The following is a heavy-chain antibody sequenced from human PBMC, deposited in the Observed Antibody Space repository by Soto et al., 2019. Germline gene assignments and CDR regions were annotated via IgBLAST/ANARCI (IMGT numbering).Heavy chain of an antibody. J-gene: IGHJ6*02. Sequence: QVTLKESGPTLVKPTQTLTLTCTVSGLSLRTTGVGVGWVRQPPGKALELLALLYWDDDKRYSPSLRGRLTIAKDISEKQVVPTMTDMNTVDTATYYCVQSRCGGNCLEIYSSHAYNGLDVWGQGTTVTVSS. CDR1: GLSLRTTGVG. CDR3: VQSRCGGNCLEIYSSHAYNGLDV. D-gene: IGHD2-21*02. V-gene: IGHV2-5*02. CDR2: LYWDDDK.